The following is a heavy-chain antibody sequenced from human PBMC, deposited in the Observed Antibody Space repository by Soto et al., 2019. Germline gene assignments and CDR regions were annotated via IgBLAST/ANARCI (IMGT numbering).Heavy chain of an antibody. V-gene: IGHV4-34*01. CDR3: ARSGAVDYDFWSGYSPRIYYFDY. CDR2: INHSGST. D-gene: IGHD3-3*01. J-gene: IGHJ4*02. CDR1: GGSFSGYY. Sequence: PSETLSLTCAVYGGSFSGYYWSWIRQPPGKGLEWIGEINHSGSTNYNPSLKSRVTISVDTSKNQFSLKLSSVTAADTAVYYCARSGAVDYDFWSGYSPRIYYFDYWGQGTLVTVSS.